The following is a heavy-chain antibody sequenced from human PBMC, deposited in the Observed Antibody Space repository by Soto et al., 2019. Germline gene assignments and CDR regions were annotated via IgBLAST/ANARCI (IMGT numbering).Heavy chain of an antibody. CDR3: ERDVIVDAPDYFHY. D-gene: IGHD1-26*01. Sequence: QVQLVESGGGVVQPGRSLRLSCAASGFTFTNCAMHWVRQAPGKGLEWVAVVGSDGMHKYYGDFVKGRFTISRDTSENTVYLQMYRLTSEETAVYYCERDVIVDAPDYFHYGGRGTLVTVSS. V-gene: IGHV3-30*01. CDR1: GFTFTNCA. CDR2: VGSDGMHK. J-gene: IGHJ4*02.